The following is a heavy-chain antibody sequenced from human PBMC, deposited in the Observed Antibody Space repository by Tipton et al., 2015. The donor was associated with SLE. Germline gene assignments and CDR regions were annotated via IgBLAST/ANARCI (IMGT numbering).Heavy chain of an antibody. CDR3: AREYQGSFYVNGAFDM. CDR1: GFTFSNNW. CDR2: IKPDGSEE. J-gene: IGHJ3*02. Sequence: SLRLSCAVSGFTFSNNWMTWARQAPGKGLEWVAHIKPDGSEEFYADSVRGRFIISRDNAKSSLYLQMNSLNAEDTAVYYCAREYQGSFYVNGAFDMWGQGTVVTVSS. D-gene: IGHD3-10*01. V-gene: IGHV3-7*01.